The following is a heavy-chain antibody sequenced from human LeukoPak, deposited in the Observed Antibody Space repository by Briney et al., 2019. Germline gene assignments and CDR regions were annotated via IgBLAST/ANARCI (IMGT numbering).Heavy chain of an antibody. CDR3: ARDLSTSAGPNGMDV. CDR1: GFTFSSYG. Sequence: GGSLRLSCAASGFTFSSYGMPWVRQAPGKGLEWVAVIWYDGSNKYYADSVKGRFTISRDNSKNTLYLQMNSLRAEDTAVYYCARDLSTSAGPNGMDVWGQGTTVTVSS. CDR2: IWYDGSNK. J-gene: IGHJ6*02. D-gene: IGHD2-2*01. V-gene: IGHV3-33*01.